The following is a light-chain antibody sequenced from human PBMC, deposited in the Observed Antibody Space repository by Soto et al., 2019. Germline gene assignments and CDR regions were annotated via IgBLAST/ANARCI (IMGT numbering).Light chain of an antibody. CDR3: QQYGTSRT. CDR1: QSLSGSY. CDR2: GAS. J-gene: IGKJ1*01. Sequence: EIVLTQSPGTLSLSPGEGATLSCRASQSLSGSYLAWYQQRPGQAPRLLIYGASTRATGIPDRFRGSGSGTDFTLIISRLGPEDFAVYYCQQYGTSRTFGQGTKVEIK. V-gene: IGKV3-20*01.